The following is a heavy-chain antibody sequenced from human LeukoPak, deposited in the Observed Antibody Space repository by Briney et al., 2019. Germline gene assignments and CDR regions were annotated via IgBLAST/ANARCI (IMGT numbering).Heavy chain of an antibody. J-gene: IGHJ3*02. Sequence: KPSETLSLTCTVSGGSISSSSYYWGWIRQPPGKGLEWIGSIYYSGSTYYNPSLKSRVTMSVDTSKNQFSLKLSSVTAADTAVYYCARESRGYSYGPNDAFDIWGQGTMVTVSS. CDR2: IYYSGST. CDR1: GGSISSSSYY. CDR3: ARESRGYSYGPNDAFDI. D-gene: IGHD5-18*01. V-gene: IGHV4-39*07.